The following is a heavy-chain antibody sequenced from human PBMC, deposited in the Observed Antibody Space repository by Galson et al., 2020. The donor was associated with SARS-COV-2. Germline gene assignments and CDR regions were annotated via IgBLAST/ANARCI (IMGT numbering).Heavy chain of an antibody. CDR1: GFTFSSYA. Sequence: QLGESLKISCAASGFTFSSYAMHWVRQAPGKGLEWVAVISYDGSNKYYADSVKGRFTISRDNSKNTLYLQMNSLRAEDMAVYYCARDSLLWFGGSFDYWGQGTLVTVSS. J-gene: IGHJ4*02. V-gene: IGHV3-30*04. D-gene: IGHD3-10*01. CDR2: ISYDGSNK. CDR3: ARDSLLWFGGSFDY.